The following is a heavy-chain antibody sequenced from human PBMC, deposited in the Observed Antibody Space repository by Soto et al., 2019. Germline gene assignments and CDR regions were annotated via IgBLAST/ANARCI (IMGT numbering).Heavy chain of an antibody. D-gene: IGHD6-13*01. Sequence: SETLSLTCSVSGDSISRSTYYWGWIRQPPGKGLEWIGNIYYSGSTHYNPSLKSRVTISVDTSNYQFSLKMSSVTAADTAVYYCARHSSWYGSFDYWGQGTLVTVSS. CDR2: IYYSGST. CDR1: GDSISRSTYY. CDR3: ARHSSWYGSFDY. V-gene: IGHV4-39*01. J-gene: IGHJ4*02.